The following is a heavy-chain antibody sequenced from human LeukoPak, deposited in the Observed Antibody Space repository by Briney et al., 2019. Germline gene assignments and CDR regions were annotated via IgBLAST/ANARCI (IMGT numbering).Heavy chain of an antibody. CDR1: GYTFTSYD. J-gene: IGHJ4*02. CDR3: ARGPRIAAAGTPLLFDY. Sequence: ASVKVSCRASGYTFTSYDINWVRQATGQGLEWMGWMNPNSGNTGYAQKFQGRVTITRNTSISTAYMELSSLRSEDTAVYYCARGPRIAAAGTPLLFDYWGQGTLVTVSS. D-gene: IGHD6-13*01. CDR2: MNPNSGNT. V-gene: IGHV1-8*01.